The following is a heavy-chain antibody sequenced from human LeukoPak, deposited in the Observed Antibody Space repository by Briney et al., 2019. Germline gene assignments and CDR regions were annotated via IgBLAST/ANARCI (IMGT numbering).Heavy chain of an antibody. D-gene: IGHD1-26*01. CDR1: GGTFSSYA. Sequence: SVKVSCKASGGTFSSYAISWVRQAPGQGLEWMGRIIPILGIANYAQKFQGRVTITADESTSTAYMELSSLRSEDTAVYYCARGLGIVGATTSLAAFDIWGQGTMVTVSS. CDR2: IIPILGIA. J-gene: IGHJ3*02. CDR3: ARGLGIVGATTSLAAFDI. V-gene: IGHV1-69*04.